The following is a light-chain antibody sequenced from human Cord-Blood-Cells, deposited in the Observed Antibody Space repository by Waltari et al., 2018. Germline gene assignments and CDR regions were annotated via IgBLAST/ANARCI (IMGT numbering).Light chain of an antibody. CDR3: QAWDSSTVV. Sequence: SYELTQPPSVSVSPGPTARITCSGDKLGAKYACWYQQKPGQSPVLVIYQDSKRPSGIPERFSGSNSGNTATLTISGTQAMDEADYYCQAWDSSTVVFGTGTKVTVL. J-gene: IGLJ1*01. CDR2: QDS. V-gene: IGLV3-1*01. CDR1: KLGAKY.